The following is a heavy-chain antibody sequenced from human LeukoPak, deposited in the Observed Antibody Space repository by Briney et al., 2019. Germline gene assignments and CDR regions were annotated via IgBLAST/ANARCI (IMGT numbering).Heavy chain of an antibody. Sequence: QASETLSLTCAVYGGSFSGYYWSWIPQPPGKGLEWFGEINHSGSTNYNPSLKSRVTISVDTSKNQFSLKLSSVTAADTAVYYCARGGVGSHVTVDYWGQGTLVTVSS. V-gene: IGHV4-34*01. J-gene: IGHJ4*02. CDR3: ARGGVGSHVTVDY. D-gene: IGHD1-26*01. CDR1: GGSFSGYY. CDR2: INHSGST.